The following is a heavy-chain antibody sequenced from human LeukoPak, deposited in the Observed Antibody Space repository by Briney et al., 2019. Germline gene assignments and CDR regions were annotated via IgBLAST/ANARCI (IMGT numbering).Heavy chain of an antibody. Sequence: ASVKVSCKASGYTFTGYYMHWVRQPPGQGLEWVGWINPNSGGTNYAQKFQGRVTMTRDTSIRTAYMELSRLRSDDTAAYYCARTSGTVATSSWYFDLWGRGTRVTVSS. CDR3: ARTSGTVATSSWYFDL. J-gene: IGHJ2*01. CDR2: INPNSGGT. CDR1: GYTFTGYY. V-gene: IGHV1-2*02. D-gene: IGHD5-12*01.